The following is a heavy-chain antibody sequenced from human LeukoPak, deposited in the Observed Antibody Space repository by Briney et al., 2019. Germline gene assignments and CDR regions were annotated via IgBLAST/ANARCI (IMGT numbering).Heavy chain of an antibody. CDR3: ARRVVADAFDI. CDR1: GFSLSTSGVG. V-gene: IGHV2-5*02. CDR2: IYRDDDK. J-gene: IGHJ3*02. D-gene: IGHD3-22*01. Sequence: SGPTLVKPTQTLTLTCTFSGFSLSTSGVGVGWIRQPPGRALEWLALIYRDDDKRYSPSLKSRLTITKDTSKNQVVLTMTNMDPVDTATYYCARRVVADAFDIWGQGTMVTVSS.